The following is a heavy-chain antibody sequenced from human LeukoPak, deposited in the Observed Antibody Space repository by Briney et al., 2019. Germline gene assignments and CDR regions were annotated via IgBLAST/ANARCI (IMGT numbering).Heavy chain of an antibody. D-gene: IGHD3-22*01. Sequence: SETLSLTCAVSGGSISSSNWWSWVRQPPGKGLEWIGEIYHSGSTNYNPSLKSRVTISVDKSKNQFSLKLSSVTAADTAVYYCARANDRGYYYDSSSDFDFWGQGTLVTVSS. CDR3: ARANDRGYYYDSSSDFDF. V-gene: IGHV4-4*02. CDR1: GGSISSSNW. CDR2: IYHSGST. J-gene: IGHJ4*02.